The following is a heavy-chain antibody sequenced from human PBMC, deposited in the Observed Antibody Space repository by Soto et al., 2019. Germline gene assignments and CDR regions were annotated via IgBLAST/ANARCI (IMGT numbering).Heavy chain of an antibody. CDR1: GYTFTSYD. CDR2: MNPNSGNT. V-gene: IGHV1-8*01. CDR3: ARGQTKRKIFGVVISPRWFDP. D-gene: IGHD3-3*01. J-gene: IGHJ5*02. Sequence: ASVKVSCKASGYTFTSYDINWVRQATGQGLEWMGWMNPNSGNTGYAQKFQGRVTMTRNTSISTAYLELSSLRSEDTAVYYCARGQTKRKIFGVVISPRWFDPWGQGTLVTVSS.